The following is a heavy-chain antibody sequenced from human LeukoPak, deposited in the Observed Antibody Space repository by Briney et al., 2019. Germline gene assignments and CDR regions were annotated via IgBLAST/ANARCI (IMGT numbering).Heavy chain of an antibody. V-gene: IGHV3-23*01. J-gene: IGHJ4*02. D-gene: IGHD2-2*01. Sequence: GGSLRLSCAASGFTFSSYAMSWVRQAPGKGLEWVSSISVSGGTTYYADSVKGRFTISRDNSKNTLYLQMNSLRAEDTAVYYCAKAGYCTTTSCYYFDYWGQGTLVTVSS. CDR1: GFTFSSYA. CDR3: AKAGYCTTTSCYYFDY. CDR2: ISVSGGTT.